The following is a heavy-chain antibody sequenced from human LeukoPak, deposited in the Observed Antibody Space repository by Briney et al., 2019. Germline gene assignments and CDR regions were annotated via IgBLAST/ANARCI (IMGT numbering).Heavy chain of an antibody. D-gene: IGHD6-13*01. Sequence: SETLSLTCTVSGDSISSSNSYRGWVRQPPGKGLEWIGSLYYSGSSYYNPSLKSRVTISVDTSKNQFSLKLSSVTAADTAVYYCATSKTYSSSQYYFDYWGQGTLVTVSS. J-gene: IGHJ4*02. CDR3: ATSKTYSSSQYYFDY. CDR2: LYYSGSS. CDR1: GDSISSSNSY. V-gene: IGHV4-39*07.